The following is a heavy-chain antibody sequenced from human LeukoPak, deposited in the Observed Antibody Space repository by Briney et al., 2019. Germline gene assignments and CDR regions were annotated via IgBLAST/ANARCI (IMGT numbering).Heavy chain of an antibody. CDR1: GYIFTDYY. CDR2: INPNSGGT. CDR3: GRSYYYYYYMDV. V-gene: IGHV1/OR15-1*01. Sequence: ASVKVSCKASGYIFTDYYMHWVRQAPGQELGWMGRINPNSGGTNYAQKFQGRVTMTRDTSISTAYTELSSLRSEDTAVYYCGRSYYYYYYMDVWGKGTTVTVSS. J-gene: IGHJ6*03.